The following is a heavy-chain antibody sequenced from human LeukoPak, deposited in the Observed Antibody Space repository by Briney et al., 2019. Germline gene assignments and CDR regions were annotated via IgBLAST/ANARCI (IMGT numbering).Heavy chain of an antibody. CDR2: ISGSGSTI. D-gene: IGHD6-19*01. J-gene: IGHJ4*02. CDR1: GFTFRSYE. V-gene: IGHV3-48*03. Sequence: GGSLSLSCAASGFTFRSYEMTWVRPAPGKGLEWVSYISGSGSTIYYTDSVKGRFTISRDNAKNSLYLQMNSLRAEDTAVYYCAGLVLGYWGQGTLVTVSS. CDR3: AGLVLGY.